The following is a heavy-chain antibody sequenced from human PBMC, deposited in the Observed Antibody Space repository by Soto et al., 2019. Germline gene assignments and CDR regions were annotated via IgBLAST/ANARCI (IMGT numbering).Heavy chain of an antibody. D-gene: IGHD2-8*01. CDR1: GFTFSSYA. V-gene: IGHV3-23*01. CDR3: AKNGGGSPLRHLDY. Sequence: EVQLLESGGGLVQPGGSLRLSCAASGFTFSSYAMSWVRQPPGKGLEWVSAISGSGGSTYYADSVKGRFTISRDNSKNTLYLQMNSLRAEDTAVYYCAKNGGGSPLRHLDYWGQGTLVTVSS. J-gene: IGHJ4*02. CDR2: ISGSGGST.